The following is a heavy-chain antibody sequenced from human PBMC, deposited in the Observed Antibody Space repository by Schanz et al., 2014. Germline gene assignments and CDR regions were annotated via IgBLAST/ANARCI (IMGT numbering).Heavy chain of an antibody. J-gene: IGHJ4*02. D-gene: IGHD1-7*01. CDR2: IKQDGSEK. CDR1: GFTFSNYW. V-gene: IGHV3-7*01. CDR3: AKGRMTATNFFDS. Sequence: EMQVVESGGGSVQPGGSLRVSCAASGFTFSNYWMSWVRQAPGKGLEWVANIKQDGSEKFYVDSVKGRFTISRDNAENALYLQMNSLRAEDTAVYYCAKGRMTATNFFDSWGQGTLVTVSS.